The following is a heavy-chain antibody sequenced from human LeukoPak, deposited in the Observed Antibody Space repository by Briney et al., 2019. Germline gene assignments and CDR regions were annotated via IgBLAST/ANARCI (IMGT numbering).Heavy chain of an antibody. CDR1: GGSIRSYD. CDR3: ARRPTVTTFFDY. D-gene: IGHD4-17*01. V-gene: IGHV4-59*01. J-gene: IGHJ4*02. CDR2: IYNSGST. Sequence: SGTLSLTCTVSGGSIRSYDWSCIRQPPGKGLEWIGYIYNSGSTNYNPSLKSRVTISVDTSKKQFSLKLSSVTAADTAVYYCARRPTVTTFFDYEGQGSLVTVSS.